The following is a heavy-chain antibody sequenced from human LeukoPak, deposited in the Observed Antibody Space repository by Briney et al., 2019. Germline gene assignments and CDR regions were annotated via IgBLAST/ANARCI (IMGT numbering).Heavy chain of an antibody. Sequence: PSETLSLTCAVYGGSFSDYYWRWIRQPPGKGLECIGEIYHSGSTNYNPSRKSRVTISVDTSKNQFSLKLSSVTAADPAVYSCGRDYGSGSYYRVYDYYMDVWGKGNTVTVSS. J-gene: IGHJ6*03. CDR2: IYHSGST. CDR3: GRDYGSGSYYRVYDYYMDV. D-gene: IGHD3-10*01. CDR1: GGSFSDYY. V-gene: IGHV4-34*01.